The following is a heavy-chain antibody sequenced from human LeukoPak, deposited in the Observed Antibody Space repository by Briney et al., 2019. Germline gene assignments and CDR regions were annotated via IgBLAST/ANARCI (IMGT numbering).Heavy chain of an antibody. J-gene: IGHJ6*02. CDR1: GYTFTDYY. Sequence: ASVKVSCTASGYTFTDYYMHWVRQAPGQGLEWRGWINPNSGGTNFAQKFQGRVTMTTDTSISTAYMEVSRLRSDDTAVYYCARVRIGQQLDKEYYYDMDVWGQGTTVTVSS. V-gene: IGHV1-2*02. CDR2: INPNSGGT. D-gene: IGHD6-13*01. CDR3: ARVRIGQQLDKEYYYDMDV.